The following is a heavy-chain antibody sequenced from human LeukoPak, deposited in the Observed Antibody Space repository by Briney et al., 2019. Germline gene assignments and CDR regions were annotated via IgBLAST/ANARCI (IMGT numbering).Heavy chain of an antibody. CDR3: AKGPNYYDSSGYLPR. CDR2: ISGSGGST. V-gene: IGHV3-23*01. CDR1: GFTFSSYA. D-gene: IGHD3-22*01. J-gene: IGHJ4*02. Sequence: PGGSLRLSCAASGFTFSSYAMSWVRQAPGKGLEWVSAISGSGGSTYYADSVKGRFTISRDNSKNTLYLQMSSLRAEDTAVYYCAKGPNYYDSSGYLPRWGQGTLVTVSS.